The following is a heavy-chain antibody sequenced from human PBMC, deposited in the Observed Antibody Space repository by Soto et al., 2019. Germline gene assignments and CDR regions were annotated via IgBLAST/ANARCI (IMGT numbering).Heavy chain of an antibody. J-gene: IGHJ6*02. CDR2: IYYSGST. V-gene: IGHV4-59*01. Sequence: LSLTCTVSGGSISSYYWSWIRQPPGKGLEWIGYIYYSGSTNYNPSLKSRVTISVDTSKNQFSLKLSSVTAADTAVYYCARDRVVYAPVVYYYGMDVWGQGTTVTVSS. CDR1: GGSISSYY. D-gene: IGHD2-8*02. CDR3: ARDRVVYAPVVYYYGMDV.